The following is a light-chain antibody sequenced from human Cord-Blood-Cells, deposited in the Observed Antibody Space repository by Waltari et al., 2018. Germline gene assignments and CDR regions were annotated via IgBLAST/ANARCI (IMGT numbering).Light chain of an antibody. CDR2: DLS. Sequence: QSALTQPASVSGSPGQSITISCTGPRSDVGGYNYVSWSQQHPGKAPKLMIYDLSNRPSGVSNRFSGSKSGNTASLTIPGLQAEDEADYYCSSYTSSSTYVFGTGTKVTVL. J-gene: IGLJ1*01. V-gene: IGLV2-14*03. CDR1: RSDVGGYNY. CDR3: SSYTSSSTYV.